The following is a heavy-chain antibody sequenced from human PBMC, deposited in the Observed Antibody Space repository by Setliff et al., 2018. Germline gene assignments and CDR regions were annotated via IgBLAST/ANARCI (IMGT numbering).Heavy chain of an antibody. CDR3: ARVVYYGSGRSLSYGMDV. D-gene: IGHD3-10*01. CDR1: GYTFTNCG. J-gene: IGHJ6*02. Sequence: ASVKVSCKASGYTFTNCGITWVRQAPGQGLEWMGWINNYNTSTNYAQKLQGRVAMTTDTSTSTAYMELRSLRSDDPAMFYCARVVYYGSGRSLSYGMDVWGQGTAVTVSS. CDR2: INNYNTST. V-gene: IGHV1-18*01.